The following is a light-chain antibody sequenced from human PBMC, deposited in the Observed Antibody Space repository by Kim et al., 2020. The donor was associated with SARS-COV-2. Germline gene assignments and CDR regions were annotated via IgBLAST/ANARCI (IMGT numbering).Light chain of an antibody. CDR2: DVS. Sequence: PGKSITITSTGSSSDGGDYNYVSWYQQHTGKALELMIYDVSKRPSGVSNRFSGSKSGNAASLTISGLQAEDEADYYCNSFAGGRTFFGAGTQLTVL. J-gene: IGLJ7*01. CDR1: SSDGGDYNY. V-gene: IGLV2-14*03. CDR3: NSFAGGRTF.